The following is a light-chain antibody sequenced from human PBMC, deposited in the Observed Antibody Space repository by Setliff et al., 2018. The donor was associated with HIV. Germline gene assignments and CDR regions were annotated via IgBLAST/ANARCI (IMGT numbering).Light chain of an antibody. V-gene: IGLV1-47*01. J-gene: IGLJ1*01. CDR2: KND. CDR3: SAWDDSLTASYV. CDR1: SSTFGSNF. Sequence: QSALTQPPSASATPGQRVTISCSGSSSTFGSNFVYWYQQPPGMAPRLLIYKNDQRPSGVPDRFSGSKSGTSASLVIRGLRSEDEADYYCSAWDDSLTASYVFGSGTKVTVL.